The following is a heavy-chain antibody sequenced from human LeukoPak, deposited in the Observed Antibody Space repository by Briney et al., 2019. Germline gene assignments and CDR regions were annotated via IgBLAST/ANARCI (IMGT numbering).Heavy chain of an antibody. CDR3: ARHYYGFGSLDAFDI. J-gene: IGHJ3*02. CDR1: GFSFSNYG. D-gene: IGHD3-10*01. V-gene: IGHV3-30*02. Sequence: GGSLRLSCAASGFSFSNYGMHWVRQAPGKGLEWVAFIRYDGSIKYYADSVKGRFTISRDNAKNSLYVQMNNLRAEDTAVYYCARHYYGFGSLDAFDIWGQGTMVTVSS. CDR2: IRYDGSIK.